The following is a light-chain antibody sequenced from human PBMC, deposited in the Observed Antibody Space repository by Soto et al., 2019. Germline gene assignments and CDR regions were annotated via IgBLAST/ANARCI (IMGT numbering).Light chain of an antibody. J-gene: IGKJ5*01. V-gene: IGKV1D-12*01. CDR2: AAP. CDR3: QQANTFPLT. Sequence: EIQMTQSKSSVSAAVGERITITFRASQGISSWLAWYQQKPGKAPKLLIYAAPSLQSGVPSRFSGSGSGTHFTLTISSLQPEDFATYYCQQANTFPLTFGQGRLLEIK. CDR1: QGISSW.